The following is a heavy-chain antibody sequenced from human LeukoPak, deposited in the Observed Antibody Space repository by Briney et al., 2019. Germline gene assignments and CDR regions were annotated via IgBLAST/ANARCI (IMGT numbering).Heavy chain of an antibody. CDR2: IRSSSSYI. CDR1: GFTFSSYS. V-gene: IGHV3-21*01. CDR3: ARGVLHYYDSSEHPPFQH. J-gene: IGHJ1*01. D-gene: IGHD3-22*01. Sequence: GGSLRLSCAASGFTFSSYSMNWVRQAPGKVLEWVSSIRSSSSYIHYADSVKGRFTISRDNAKNSLYLQMNSLRAEDTAVYYCARGVLHYYDSSEHPPFQHWGQGTLVTVSS.